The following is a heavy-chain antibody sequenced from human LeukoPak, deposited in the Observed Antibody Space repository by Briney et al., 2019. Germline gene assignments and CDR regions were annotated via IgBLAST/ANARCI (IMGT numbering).Heavy chain of an antibody. CDR2: IRYDGNNE. D-gene: IGHD5-18*01. V-gene: IGHV3-30*02. CDR3: ARGYINGPYYFDY. CDR1: GFTFNSYG. J-gene: IGHJ4*02. Sequence: GGSLRLSCAASGFTFNSYGMHWVRQAPGKGLQWVAFIRYDGNNEYYADSVKGRFTISRDNSKNTLYLQMNSLRAEDTAVYYCARGYINGPYYFDYWGQGTLVTVSS.